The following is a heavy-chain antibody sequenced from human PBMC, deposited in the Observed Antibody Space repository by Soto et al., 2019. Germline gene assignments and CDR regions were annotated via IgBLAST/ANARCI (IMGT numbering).Heavy chain of an antibody. D-gene: IGHD6-25*01. CDR3: ARRGIDTMSGFDDLDV. CDR1: GFTFSTYD. J-gene: IGHJ3*01. V-gene: IGHV3-13*01. CDR2: IVVAGDT. Sequence: PGGSLRLSCTTSGFTFSTYDMHWIRQVTGKGLEWVSGIVVAGDTYYPDSVKGRFTISRENAKNSLYLQMDSLRVEDTAVYYCARRGIDTMSGFDDLDVWGLGTKVTVSS.